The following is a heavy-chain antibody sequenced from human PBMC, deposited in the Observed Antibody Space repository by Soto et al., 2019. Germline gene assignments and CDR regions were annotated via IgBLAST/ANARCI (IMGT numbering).Heavy chain of an antibody. CDR3: AKDRQNFNSVWDPLDV. CDR2: IGGGDT. Sequence: GGSLRLSCAASGFTFNTYAMSWVRQALGKGLEWVAGIGGGDTHYADSVMGRFIISRDDPKSMVSLQMNSLRVEDTAVYYCAKDRQNFNSVWDPLDVWGQGTLVTVSS. J-gene: IGHJ3*01. D-gene: IGHD2-21*01. CDR1: GFTFNTYA. V-gene: IGHV3-23*01.